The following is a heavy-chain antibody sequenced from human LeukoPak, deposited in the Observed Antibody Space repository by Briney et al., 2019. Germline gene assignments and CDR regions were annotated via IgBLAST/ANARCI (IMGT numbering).Heavy chain of an antibody. CDR1: GGSFSGYY. D-gene: IGHD2-2*01. V-gene: IGHV4-34*01. CDR2: INHSGST. Sequence: KPSETLSLTCAVYGGSFSGYYWSWIRQPPGKGLEWIGEINHSGSTNYNPSLKSRVTISVDTSKNQFSLKLSSVTAADTAVYYCASGSIVVVPAAPGDYYYYGMDVWGQGTTVTVSS. CDR3: ASGSIVVVPAAPGDYYYYGMDV. J-gene: IGHJ6*02.